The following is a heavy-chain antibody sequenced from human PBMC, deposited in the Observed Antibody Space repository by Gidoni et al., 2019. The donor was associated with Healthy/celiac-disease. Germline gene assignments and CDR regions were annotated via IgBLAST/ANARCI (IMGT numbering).Heavy chain of an antibody. V-gene: IGHV3-64D*09. CDR2: ISSNGGST. CDR1: GSTFSRYA. D-gene: IGHD2-2*01. Sequence: EVQLVVSGGGLVQPGGSLRLSCSASGSTFSRYAMPWVRQAPGQGLEYVSAISSNGGSTYYADSVKGRFTISRDNSKNTLYLQMSRLRAEDTAVYYCVKDRGSVVVPAAMGYGEYFQHWGQGTLVTVSS. CDR3: VKDRGSVVVPAAMGYGEYFQH. J-gene: IGHJ1*01.